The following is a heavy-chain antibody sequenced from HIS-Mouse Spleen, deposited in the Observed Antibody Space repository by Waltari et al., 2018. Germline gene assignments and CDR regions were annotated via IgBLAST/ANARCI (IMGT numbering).Heavy chain of an antibody. Sequence: QVQLVQSGAEVKKPGASVKVSCKASGYTFTGYYMHWVRQAPGQGLEWMGWANPNSGGKNYAQKFQGRVTMTRDTSISTAYMELSRLRSDDTAVYYCAEVDGTTHAFDIWGQGTMVTVSS. D-gene: IGHD1-26*01. J-gene: IGHJ3*02. V-gene: IGHV1-2*02. CDR3: AEVDGTTHAFDI. CDR2: ANPNSGGK. CDR1: GYTFTGYY.